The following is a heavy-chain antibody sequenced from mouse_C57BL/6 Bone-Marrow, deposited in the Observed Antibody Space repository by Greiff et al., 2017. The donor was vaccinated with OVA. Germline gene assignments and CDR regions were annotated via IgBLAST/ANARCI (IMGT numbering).Heavy chain of an antibody. J-gene: IGHJ3*01. D-gene: IGHD1-1*01. V-gene: IGHV3-6*01. CDR1: GYSITSGYY. CDR2: ISYDGSN. Sequence: VQLQQSGPGLVKPSQSLSLTCSVTGYSITSGYYWNWIRQFPGNKLEWMGYISYDGSNNYNPSLKNRISITRDTSKNQFFLKLNSVTTEDTATYYCAILHYYGSSYEAWFAYWGQGTLVTVSA. CDR3: AILHYYGSSYEAWFAY.